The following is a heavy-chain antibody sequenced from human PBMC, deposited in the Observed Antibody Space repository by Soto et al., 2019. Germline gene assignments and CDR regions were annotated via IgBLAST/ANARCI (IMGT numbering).Heavy chain of an antibody. Sequence: SETLSLTCTVSGGSISSYYWSWIRQPPGKGLEWIGYIYYSGSTNYNPSLKSRVTISVDTSKNQFSLKLSSVTAADTAVYYCARDLHQAFDIWGQGTMVTVSS. V-gene: IGHV4-59*01. CDR3: ARDLHQAFDI. CDR1: GGSISSYY. CDR2: IYYSGST. J-gene: IGHJ3*02.